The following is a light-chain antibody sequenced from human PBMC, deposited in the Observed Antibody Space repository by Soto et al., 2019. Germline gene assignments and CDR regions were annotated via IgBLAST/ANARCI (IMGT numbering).Light chain of an antibody. J-gene: IGLJ2*01. V-gene: IGLV2-14*01. CDR1: SSDVGGYNS. CDR3: SSYTGSNTVI. Sequence: QSVLTQPGSVSGSPGQSITISCTGTSSDVGGYNSVSWHQQHPGKAPKLIIFDVSNRPPGVSDRFSGSKSGSTASLTISGLQAEDEADYYCSSYTGSNTVIFGGGTKLTVL. CDR2: DVS.